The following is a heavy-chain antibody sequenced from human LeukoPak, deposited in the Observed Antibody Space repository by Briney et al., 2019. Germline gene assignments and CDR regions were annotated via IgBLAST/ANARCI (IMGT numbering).Heavy chain of an antibody. J-gene: IGHJ5*02. D-gene: IGHD3-22*01. CDR3: ARCTTASSGWCNWLDP. Sequence: GGSLRLSCAASGFTFSTYAMSWVRQAPGKGLAWVASVKSDGAGTHYADSVKGRFTISRDNSKNIPYLQMNSLRAEDTAIYYCARCTTASSGWCNWLDPWGQGTLVTVSS. CDR2: VKSDGAGT. CDR1: GFTFSTYA. V-gene: IGHV3-23*01.